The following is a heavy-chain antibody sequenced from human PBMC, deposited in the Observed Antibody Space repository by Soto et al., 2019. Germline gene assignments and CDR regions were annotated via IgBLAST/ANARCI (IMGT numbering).Heavy chain of an antibody. D-gene: IGHD6-19*01. Sequence: EVQLVESGGGLVQPGGSLRLSCAASGFTFSSYDMHWVRQATGKGLEWVSAIGTAGDTYYPGSVKGRFTISRENAKNALYLQMNSLRAGDTGVYYCARRSGAGTIDYWGQGTLVTVSS. CDR2: IGTAGDT. V-gene: IGHV3-13*04. CDR1: GFTFSSYD. J-gene: IGHJ4*02. CDR3: ARRSGAGTIDY.